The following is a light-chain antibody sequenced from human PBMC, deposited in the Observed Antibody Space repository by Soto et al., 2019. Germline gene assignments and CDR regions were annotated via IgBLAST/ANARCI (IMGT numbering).Light chain of an antibody. V-gene: IGKV3-15*01. CDR3: QQYHNRPPWT. Sequence: EIVMTQSPATLSVTPGERATLSCRASQGVRNNLAWYQQKPGQAPRLLIYGASTRATDIPARFSGSGSETEFTRTISSLQSEDFAVYYCQQYHNRPPWTFGQGTKVEIK. CDR1: QGVRNN. CDR2: GAS. J-gene: IGKJ1*01.